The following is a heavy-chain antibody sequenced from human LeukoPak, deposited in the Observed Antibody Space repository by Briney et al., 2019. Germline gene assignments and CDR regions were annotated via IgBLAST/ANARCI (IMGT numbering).Heavy chain of an antibody. D-gene: IGHD2-2*01. Sequence: ASVTVSCTASGYTFTIYDINWVRQATGQGLEWMGWMNPNSGNTGYAQKFQGRVTMTRNTSISTAYMELSSLRSEDTAVYYCARDSYPYQLLTYYYYYYGMDVWGQGTTVTVSS. V-gene: IGHV1-8*01. CDR1: GYTFTIYD. CDR2: MNPNSGNT. J-gene: IGHJ6*02. CDR3: ARDSYPYQLLTYYYYYYGMDV.